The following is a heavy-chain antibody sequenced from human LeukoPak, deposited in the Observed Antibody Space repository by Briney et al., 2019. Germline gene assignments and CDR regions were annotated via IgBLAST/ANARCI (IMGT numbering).Heavy chain of an antibody. D-gene: IGHD3-9*01. CDR3: AREGDDILTGYYASD. J-gene: IGHJ4*02. CDR1: GFTFSSYE. CDR2: ISSSCSTI. Sequence: GGSLRLSCAASGFTFSSYEMNWVRQAPGKGLEWVSYISSSCSTIYYADSVKGRFTISRDNAKNSLYLQMNSLRAEDTAVYYCAREGDDILTGYYASDWGQGTLVTVSS. V-gene: IGHV3-48*03.